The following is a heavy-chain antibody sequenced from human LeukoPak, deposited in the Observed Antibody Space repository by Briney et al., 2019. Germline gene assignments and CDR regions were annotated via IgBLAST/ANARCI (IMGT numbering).Heavy chain of an antibody. Sequence: SETLSLTCAVYGGSFSGYYWSWIRQPPGKGLEWIGEINHSGSTNYNPSLKSRVTISVDTSKNQFSLKLSSVTAAHTAVYYCARVYSGYALYWGQGTLVTVSS. D-gene: IGHD5-12*01. CDR3: ARVYSGYALY. CDR1: GGSFSGYY. V-gene: IGHV4-34*01. CDR2: INHSGST. J-gene: IGHJ4*02.